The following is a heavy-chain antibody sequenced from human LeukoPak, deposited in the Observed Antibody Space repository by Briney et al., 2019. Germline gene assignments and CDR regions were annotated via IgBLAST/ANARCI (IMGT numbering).Heavy chain of an antibody. V-gene: IGHV3-21*01. CDR3: ARDAELRYFDWLFPPRYFDL. CDR1: GFTFSSYS. J-gene: IGHJ2*01. D-gene: IGHD3-9*01. CDR2: ISSSSSYI. Sequence: GGSLRLSCAASGFTFSSYSMNWVRQAPGKGLEWVSSISSSSSYIYYADSVKGRFTISRDNAKNSLYLQMNSPRAEDTAVYYCARDAELRYFDWLFPPRYFDLWGRGTLVTVSS.